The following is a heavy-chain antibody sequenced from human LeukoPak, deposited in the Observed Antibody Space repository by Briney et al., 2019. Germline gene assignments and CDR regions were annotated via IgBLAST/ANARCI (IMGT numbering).Heavy chain of an antibody. CDR3: ARGWELDY. D-gene: IGHD1-26*01. CDR2: ISTYNTNT. CDR1: GYTFTSFG. V-gene: IGHV1-18*01. J-gene: IGHJ4*02. Sequence: ASVKVSCKASGYTFTSFGISWVRQAPGQGLEWMGWISTYNTNTQYAQKLQGRATMTTDTSASTASMDLRSLTSDDTAVYYCARGWELDYWGQGTLVTVSS.